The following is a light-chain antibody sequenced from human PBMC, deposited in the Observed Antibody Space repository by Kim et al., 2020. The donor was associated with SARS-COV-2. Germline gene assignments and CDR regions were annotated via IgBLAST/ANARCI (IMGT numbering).Light chain of an antibody. CDR2: GAS. CDR3: QQYGSA. V-gene: IGKV3-20*01. J-gene: IGKJ5*01. CDR1: QSLDNTY. Sequence: LSLSPGDRATLSCRSSQSLDNTYLAWYQQRPGQAPRLLIYGASTRAAGIPDRFRGGGSGTDFTLTISRLEPEDFAVYYCQQYGSAFGPGTRLEIK.